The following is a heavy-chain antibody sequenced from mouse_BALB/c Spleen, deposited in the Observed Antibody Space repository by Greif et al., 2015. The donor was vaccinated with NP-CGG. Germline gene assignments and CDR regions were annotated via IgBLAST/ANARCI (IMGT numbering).Heavy chain of an antibody. V-gene: IGHV1S81*02. CDR2: INPTNGGT. J-gene: IGHJ4*01. CDR1: GYTFTSYY. CDR3: TRSTYNAMDY. D-gene: IGHD6-1*01. Sequence: VKLVESGAELVKPGASVKLSCKASGYTFTSYYMYWVKQRPGQGLEWIGGINPTNGGTNFNEKFKGKATLTVDKSSSTAYMQLSSLTSEDSAVYYCTRSTYNAMDYWGQGTSVTVSS.